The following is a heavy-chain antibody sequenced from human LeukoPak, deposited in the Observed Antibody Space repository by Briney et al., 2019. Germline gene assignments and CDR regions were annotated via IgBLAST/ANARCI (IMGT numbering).Heavy chain of an antibody. Sequence: GGSLRLSCAASGFTFRDFYMTWIRQAPGKGLEWVAYIGPSGTIMNYADSAKGRFTVSRDNAENSLCLHMNSLRAEDTAVYYCTRDPRLCDYWGQGTLVTVSS. CDR1: GFTFRDFY. J-gene: IGHJ4*02. V-gene: IGHV3-11*01. CDR2: IGPSGTIM. CDR3: TRDPRLCDY.